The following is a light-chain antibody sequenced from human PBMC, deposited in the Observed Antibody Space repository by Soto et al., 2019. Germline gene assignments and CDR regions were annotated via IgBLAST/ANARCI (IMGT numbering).Light chain of an antibody. Sequence: QSALTQPASVSGSLGQSITISCTGTSSDVGGYNYVSWYQHHPGKALKVLIYDVNNRPSGVSNRFSGSKSGSTASLTISGLQAEDEAGYFCCSYTSSNTVVFGGGTKLTVL. CDR1: SSDVGGYNY. J-gene: IGLJ3*02. CDR2: DVN. CDR3: CSYTSSNTVV. V-gene: IGLV2-14*03.